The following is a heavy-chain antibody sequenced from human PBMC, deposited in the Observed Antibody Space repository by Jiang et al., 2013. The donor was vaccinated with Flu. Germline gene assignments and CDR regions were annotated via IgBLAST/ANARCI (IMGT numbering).Heavy chain of an antibody. CDR1: GYSFTSYW. CDR3: ARLRGIREWESLYYYYGMDV. J-gene: IGHJ6*02. CDR2: IYPGDSDT. D-gene: IGHD1-26*01. V-gene: IGHV5-51*01. Sequence: SGYSFTSYWIGWVRQMPGKGLEWMGIIYPGDSDTRYSPSFQGQVTISADKSISTAYLQWSSLKASDTAMYYCARLRGIREWESLYYYYGMDVWGQGTTVTVSS.